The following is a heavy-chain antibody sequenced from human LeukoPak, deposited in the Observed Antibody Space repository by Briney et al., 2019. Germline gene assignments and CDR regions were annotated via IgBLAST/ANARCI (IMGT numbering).Heavy chain of an antibody. CDR3: ARGFDGYYGFDV. Sequence: GGSLRLSCEASGFTLSIYWMSWVRQAPGRGLEWVANINQDGSEKYYVDSVKGRFTISRDNAKKSLYLQMNSLRVEDTAVYYCARGFDGYYGFDVWGQGTMVTVSS. CDR1: GFTLSIYW. CDR2: INQDGSEK. V-gene: IGHV3-7*05. D-gene: IGHD5-24*01. J-gene: IGHJ3*01.